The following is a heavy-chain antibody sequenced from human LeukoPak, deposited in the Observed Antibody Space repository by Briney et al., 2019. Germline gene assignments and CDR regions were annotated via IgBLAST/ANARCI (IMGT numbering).Heavy chain of an antibody. CDR1: GFTVSSNY. V-gene: IGHV3-66*01. CDR3: AREGTGPDGSGPFDY. J-gene: IGHJ4*02. D-gene: IGHD3-10*01. CDR2: IYSGGST. Sequence: RGSLRLSCAASGFTVSSNYMSWVRQAPGKGLEWVSVIYSGGSTYYADSVKGRFTISRDNSKNTLYLQMNSLRAEDTAVYYCAREGTGPDGSGPFDYWGQGTLVTVSS.